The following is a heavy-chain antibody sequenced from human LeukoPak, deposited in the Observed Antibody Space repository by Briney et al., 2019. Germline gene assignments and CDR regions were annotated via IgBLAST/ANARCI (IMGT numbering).Heavy chain of an antibody. D-gene: IGHD3-22*01. J-gene: IGHJ4*02. CDR1: GYSFTSYW. CDR2: IYPGDSDI. Sequence: GESLKISCKGSGYSFTSYWIGWVRHMPGKGLEWMGIIYPGDSDIRYSPSFQGQVTISVDKSISTAYLQWSSLKASDTAMYYCARYSSLYYYDSSGLWGQGTLVTVSS. V-gene: IGHV5-51*01. CDR3: ARYSSLYYYDSSGL.